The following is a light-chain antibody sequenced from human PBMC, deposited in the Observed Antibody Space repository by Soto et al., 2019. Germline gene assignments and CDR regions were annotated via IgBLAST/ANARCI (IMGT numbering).Light chain of an antibody. CDR1: QGISSY. V-gene: IGKV1-27*01. CDR3: QRYSSVIT. Sequence: DIQMTQSPSSLSASVGDRVTITCRASQGISSYLAWYQQKLGKVPKLLISAASTLPSGVPSRFSGSGSGTDFNLNISSLQPDDVATYYCQRYSSVITFGQGTRLEIK. J-gene: IGKJ5*01. CDR2: AAS.